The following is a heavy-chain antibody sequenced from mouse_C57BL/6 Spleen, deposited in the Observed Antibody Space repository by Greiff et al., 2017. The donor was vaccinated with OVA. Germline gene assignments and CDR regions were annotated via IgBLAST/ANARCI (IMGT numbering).Heavy chain of an antibody. CDR2: IDPSDSET. V-gene: IGHV1-52*01. CDR3: ARSGGNYEHCDV. D-gene: IGHD2-1*01. J-gene: IGHJ1*03. Sequence: QVQLQQPGAELVRPGSSVKLSCKASGYTFPSYWMHWVKQRPIQGLEWIGNIDPSDSETHYNQKFKDKATLTVDKSSSTAYMQLSSLTSEDSAVYYCARSGGNYEHCDVWGTGTTVTVSS. CDR1: GYTFPSYW.